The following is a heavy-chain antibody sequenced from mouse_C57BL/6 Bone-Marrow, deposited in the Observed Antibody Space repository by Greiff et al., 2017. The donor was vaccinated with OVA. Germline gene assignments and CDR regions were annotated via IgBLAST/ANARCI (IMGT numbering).Heavy chain of an antibody. CDR2: IYPRSGNT. V-gene: IGHV1-81*01. D-gene: IGHD2-1*01. CDR1: GYTFTSYG. J-gene: IGHJ3*01. Sequence: VKLMESGAELARPGASVKLSCKASGYTFTSYGISWVKQRTGQGLEWIGEIYPRSGNTYYNEKFKGKATLTADKSSSTAYMELSSLTSEDSAVYFCARVRGNFLFAYWGKGTLVTVSA. CDR3: ARVRGNFLFAY.